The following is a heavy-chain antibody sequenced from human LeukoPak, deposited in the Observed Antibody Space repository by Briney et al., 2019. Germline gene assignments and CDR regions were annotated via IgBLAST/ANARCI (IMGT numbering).Heavy chain of an antibody. J-gene: IGHJ4*02. V-gene: IGHV4-30-2*01. Sequence: KPSETLSLTCTVSGGSISSGGYYWSWIRQPPGKGLEWIGYIYHSGSTYYNPSLKSRVTISVDRSKNQFSLKLSSVTAADTAVYYCARSGYPGFYFDYWGQGTLVTVSS. CDR2: IYHSGST. CDR1: GGSISSGGYY. CDR3: ARSGYPGFYFDY. D-gene: IGHD2-15*01.